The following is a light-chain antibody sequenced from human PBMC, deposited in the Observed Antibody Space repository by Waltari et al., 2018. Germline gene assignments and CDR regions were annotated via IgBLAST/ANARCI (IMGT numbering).Light chain of an antibody. V-gene: IGLV2-11*01. CDR2: DVN. Sequence: QSALTQPRSVSGSPGQSVTISCTGTSSDVGDYNSVSWYQHHPGKVPKLMIYDVNQRPSVVPDRFAGSKSGSTASLTISGLQVDDEADYYCCSYAGTYTYVFGTGTDVTVL. J-gene: IGLJ1*01. CDR3: CSYAGTYTYV. CDR1: SSDVGDYNS.